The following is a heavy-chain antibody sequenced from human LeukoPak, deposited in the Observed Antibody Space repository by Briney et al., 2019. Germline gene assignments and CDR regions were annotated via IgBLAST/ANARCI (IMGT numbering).Heavy chain of an antibody. CDR3: ARQSGDQSSAWYFDA. J-gene: IGHJ4*02. D-gene: IGHD6-19*01. CDR1: GGSLRSSGHW. Sequence: SETLSLTCTVSGGSLRSSGHWWVWIRQPPGKGLEWIGSIHYSGKVYYNPSLKSRVTTFVDTSMDQFSLRLSSATAADTAIYYCARQSGDQSSAWYFDAWGQGTLVTVSS. V-gene: IGHV4-39*01. CDR2: IHYSGKV.